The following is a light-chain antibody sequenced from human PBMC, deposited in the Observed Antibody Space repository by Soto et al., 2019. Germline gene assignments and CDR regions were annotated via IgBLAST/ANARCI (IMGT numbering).Light chain of an antibody. CDR2: KND. CDR1: SSDIGSNY. J-gene: IGLJ3*02. Sequence: QSVLTQPPSASGTPGQRVTISCTGSSSDIGSNYVYWYQQLPEMAPKLLIYKNDQRPSGISERFSGSKSGTSASLAISGLRTEDEANYYCASRDDTLSGRVFGGGTKVTVL. V-gene: IGLV1-47*01. CDR3: ASRDDTLSGRV.